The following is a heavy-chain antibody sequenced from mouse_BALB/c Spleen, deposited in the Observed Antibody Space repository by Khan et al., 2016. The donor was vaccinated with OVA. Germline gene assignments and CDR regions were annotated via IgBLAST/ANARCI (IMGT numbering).Heavy chain of an antibody. CDR2: MIYSGYT. CDR1: GDSIPSGF. D-gene: IGHD2-14*01. V-gene: IGHV3-8*02. CDR3: ARSTYRYAFAY. Sequence: VQLKESGPSLVQPSQTLSLTCSVTGDSIPSGFWSWIRKFPGNKLEYMGYMIYSGYTYYNPSLKGRFSITRHTSKNQYYLQLNSVTTEDTATYYCARSTYRYAFAYWGQGTLVTVSA. J-gene: IGHJ3*01.